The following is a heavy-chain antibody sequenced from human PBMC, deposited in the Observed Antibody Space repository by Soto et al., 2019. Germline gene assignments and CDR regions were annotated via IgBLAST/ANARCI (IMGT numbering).Heavy chain of an antibody. Sequence: GGSLRLSCAASGFTFSSYGMHWVRQTPGKGLEWVAVISYDGSNKYYADSVKGRFTISRDNSKNTLYLQMNSLRAEDTAVYYCAKVFGGYSYGPVYYYYYGMDVWGQGTTVTVSS. CDR1: GFTFSSYG. V-gene: IGHV3-30*18. CDR2: ISYDGSNK. CDR3: AKVFGGYSYGPVYYYYYGMDV. D-gene: IGHD5-18*01. J-gene: IGHJ6*02.